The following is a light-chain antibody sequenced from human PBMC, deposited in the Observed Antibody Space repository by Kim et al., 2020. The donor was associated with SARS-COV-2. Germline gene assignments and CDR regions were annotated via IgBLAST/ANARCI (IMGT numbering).Light chain of an antibody. CDR3: QQRSNWPLT. CDR2: DAS. Sequence: EIVLTQSPATLSLSPGERATLSCRASQSISSYLAWYQQKSGQAPRLLIYDASNRATGIPARFSGSGSGTDFTLTISSLEPEDFAVYYCQQRSNWPLTFGGGTKLEI. CDR1: QSISSY. V-gene: IGKV3-11*01. J-gene: IGKJ4*01.